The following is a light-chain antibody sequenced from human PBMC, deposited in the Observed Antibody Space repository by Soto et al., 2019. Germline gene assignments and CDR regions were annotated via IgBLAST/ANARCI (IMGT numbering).Light chain of an antibody. CDR1: ESVSFN. CDR2: GAS. J-gene: IGKJ1*01. V-gene: IGKV3-15*01. Sequence: IVMTQSPATLSESPGKRATLSCRASESVSFNLAWYQQKPGQAPRLLIYGASSRATGVPARFSGSGSGTEFTLTISSLQSEDFAVYFCQQYSNLPPWTFGQGTKVEIK. CDR3: QQYSNLPPWT.